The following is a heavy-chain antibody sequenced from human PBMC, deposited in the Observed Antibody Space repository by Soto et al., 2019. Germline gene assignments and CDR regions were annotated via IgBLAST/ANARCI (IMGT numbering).Heavy chain of an antibody. CDR2: IYYRGST. CDR3: ARNSIAAAGTYYYYYYMDV. D-gene: IGHD6-13*01. CDR1: GGSISSYY. J-gene: IGHJ6*03. V-gene: IGHV4-59*01. Sequence: SETLSLTCTVSGGSISSYYWSWIRQHPGKGLEGIGYIYYRGSTNYNPSLKSRVTISVDTSKNQFSLKLSSVTAADTAVYYCARNSIAAAGTYYYYYYMDVWGKGTTVTVSS.